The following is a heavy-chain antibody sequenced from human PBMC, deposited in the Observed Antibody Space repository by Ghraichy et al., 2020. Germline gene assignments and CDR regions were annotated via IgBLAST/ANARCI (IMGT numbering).Heavy chain of an antibody. V-gene: IGHV4-31*03. CDR3: ARAGGNWFDP. Sequence: SETLSLTCTFSVGSIYRNGYYWTWIRQHPGKGLEWIGYMYYSGSTYYNPSLKSRVTISGDTSKNQFSLNLTSVTAADTAMYYCARAGGNWFDPWGQGALVTVAS. J-gene: IGHJ5*02. CDR2: MYYSGST. D-gene: IGHD3-10*01. CDR1: VGSIYRNGYY.